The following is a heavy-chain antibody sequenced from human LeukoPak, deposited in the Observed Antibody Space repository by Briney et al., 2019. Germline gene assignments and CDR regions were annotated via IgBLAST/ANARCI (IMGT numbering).Heavy chain of an antibody. Sequence: ASVNVSCKSSGYTFTGYYMHWVRPAPGQGLGWVGWINPNSDGTNYAQKFQGRVTMTRATSISTAYMELSRLRSDNTAVYYCARALAMREYCSSTSCYTYYFDYWGQGTLVTVSS. CDR2: INPNSDGT. J-gene: IGHJ4*02. CDR1: GYTFTGYY. CDR3: ARALAMREYCSSTSCYTYYFDY. V-gene: IGHV1-2*02. D-gene: IGHD2-2*02.